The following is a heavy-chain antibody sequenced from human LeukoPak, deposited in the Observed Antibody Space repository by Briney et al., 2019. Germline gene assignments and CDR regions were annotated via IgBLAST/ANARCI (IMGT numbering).Heavy chain of an antibody. Sequence: GGSLRLSCAASGFTFSSYAMSWVRQAPGKGLEWVSVIYSGGSTYYADSVKGRFTISRDNSKNTLYLQMNSLRAEDTAVYYCARAPGGYWGQGTLVTVSS. CDR3: ARAPGGY. CDR2: IYSGGST. D-gene: IGHD3-10*01. V-gene: IGHV3-53*01. J-gene: IGHJ4*02. CDR1: GFTFSSYA.